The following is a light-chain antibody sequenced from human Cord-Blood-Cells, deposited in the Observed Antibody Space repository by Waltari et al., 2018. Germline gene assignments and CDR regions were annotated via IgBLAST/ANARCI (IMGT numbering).Light chain of an antibody. J-gene: IGKJ2*03. CDR2: WAS. CDR1: QSVLYSSNNTNY. CDR3: QQYYSTPYS. V-gene: IGKV4-1*01. Sequence: DIVMTQSPDSLPVSLGERATINCKSSQSVLYSSNNTNYLAWYQQKPGQPPKLLIYWASTRESGVPDRFSGSGSGTDFTLTISSLQAEDVAVYYGQQYYSTPYSFGQGTKLEIK.